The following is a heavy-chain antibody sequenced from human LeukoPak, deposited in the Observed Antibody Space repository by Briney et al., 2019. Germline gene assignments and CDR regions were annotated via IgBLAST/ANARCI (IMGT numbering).Heavy chain of an antibody. D-gene: IGHD3-16*02. CDR3: ARGMITFGGVIVKTYYFDY. Sequence: FGTANYAQKFQGRVTITTDESTSTAYMELSSLRSEDTAVYYCARGMITFGGVIVKTYYFDYWGQGTLVTVSS. J-gene: IGHJ4*02. V-gene: IGHV1-69*05. CDR2: FGTA.